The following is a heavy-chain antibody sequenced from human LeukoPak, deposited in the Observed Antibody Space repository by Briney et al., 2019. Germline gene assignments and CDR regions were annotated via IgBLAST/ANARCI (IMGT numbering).Heavy chain of an antibody. J-gene: IGHJ4*02. Sequence: SETLSLTCTVSGGYIISRSHYWGWIRQPPWKGLEWIGSVYYSGNTYYNPSLKTRATISIDTPTSKNQFSLTLSSVTAADTAVYYCARHHAEILVPNDWGQGTLVTVSS. D-gene: IGHD1-1*01. CDR3: ARHHAEILVPND. V-gene: IGHV4-39*01. CDR1: GGYIISRSHY. CDR2: VYYSGNT.